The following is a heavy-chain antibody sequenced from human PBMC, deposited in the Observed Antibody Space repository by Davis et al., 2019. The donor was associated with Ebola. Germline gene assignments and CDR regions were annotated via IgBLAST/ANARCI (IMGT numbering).Heavy chain of an antibody. D-gene: IGHD4-17*01. CDR2: LGTSADT. J-gene: IGHJ3*02. Sequence: GGSLRLSCAASGFIFSSYVMSWVRQAPGKGLEWVSTLGTSADTYYAESVKGRFTISRDNSKNTLYLQMNGLRVEDTAIYYCAKDNYAVTIMVGAFDIWGQGTVVTVSS. CDR3: AKDNYAVTIMVGAFDI. V-gene: IGHV3-23*01. CDR1: GFIFSSYV.